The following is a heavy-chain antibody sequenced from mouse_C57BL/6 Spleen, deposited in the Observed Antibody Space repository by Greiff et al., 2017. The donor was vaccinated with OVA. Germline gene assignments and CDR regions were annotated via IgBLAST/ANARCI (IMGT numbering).Heavy chain of an antibody. CDR1: GYTFTDYE. Sequence: SGAELVRPGASVTLSCKASGYTFTDYEMHWVKQTPVHGLEWIGAIDPETGGTAYNQKFKGKAILTADKSSSTAYMELRSLTSEDSAVYYCTPDGYDYFDYWGQGTTLTVSS. V-gene: IGHV1-15*01. CDR3: TPDGYDYFDY. D-gene: IGHD2-2*01. J-gene: IGHJ2*01. CDR2: IDPETGGT.